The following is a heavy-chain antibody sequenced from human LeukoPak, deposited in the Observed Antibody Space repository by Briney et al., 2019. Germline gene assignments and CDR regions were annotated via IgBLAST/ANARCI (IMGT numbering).Heavy chain of an antibody. D-gene: IGHD6-19*01. V-gene: IGHV3-30*18. CDR3: AKDHSSGWYYFDY. CDR2: ISYDGSNK. Sequence: GRSLRLSCAASGFTFSSYGMHWVRQAPGKGLEWVAVISYDGSNKYYADSVKGRSTISRDNSKNTLYLQMNSLRAEDTAVYYCAKDHSSGWYYFDYWGQGTLVTVSS. J-gene: IGHJ4*02. CDR1: GFTFSSYG.